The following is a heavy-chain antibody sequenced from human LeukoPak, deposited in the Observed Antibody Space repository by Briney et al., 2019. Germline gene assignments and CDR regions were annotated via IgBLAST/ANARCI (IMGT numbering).Heavy chain of an antibody. CDR2: IYHSGST. V-gene: IGHV4-30-2*01. J-gene: IGHJ4*02. CDR1: GGSISSGGYS. D-gene: IGHD6-13*01. CDR3: ARLYSSSWYYFDY. Sequence: PSETLSLTCAVSGGSISSGGYSWSWIRQPPGKGLEWIGCIYHSGSTYYNPSLKSRVTISVDRSKNQFSLKLSSVTAADTAVYYCARLYSSSWYYFDYWGQGTLVTVSS.